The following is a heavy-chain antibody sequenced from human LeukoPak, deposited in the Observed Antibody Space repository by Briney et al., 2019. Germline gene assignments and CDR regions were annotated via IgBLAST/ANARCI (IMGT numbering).Heavy chain of an antibody. CDR1: GYTFTSYG. D-gene: IGHD6-19*01. CDR3: AREERSIAVAGPNWFDP. J-gene: IGHJ5*02. Sequence: ASVKVSCKASGYTFTSYGISWVRQAPGQGLEWMGWISAYNGNTNYAQKLQGRVTMTTDTSTSTAYMELRSLRSDDTAVYYSAREERSIAVAGPNWFDPWGQGTLVAVSS. V-gene: IGHV1-18*01. CDR2: ISAYNGNT.